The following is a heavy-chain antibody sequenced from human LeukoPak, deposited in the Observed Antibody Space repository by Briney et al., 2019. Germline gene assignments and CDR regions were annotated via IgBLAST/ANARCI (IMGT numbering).Heavy chain of an antibody. CDR3: ARAPSPRYGSGSYYPYYYYGMDV. Sequence: GGSLRLSCAASGFTFSSYSMNWVRQAPGKGLEWVSYISSSSSTIYYADSVKGRFTISRDNAKNSLYLQMNSQRDEDTAVYYCARAPSPRYGSGSYYPYYYYGMDVWGQGTTVTVSS. V-gene: IGHV3-48*02. CDR2: ISSSSSTI. J-gene: IGHJ6*02. D-gene: IGHD3-10*01. CDR1: GFTFSSYS.